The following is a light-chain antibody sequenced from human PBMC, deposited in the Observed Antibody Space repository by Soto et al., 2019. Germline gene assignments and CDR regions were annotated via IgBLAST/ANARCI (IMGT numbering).Light chain of an antibody. Sequence: EIVLTQSPDTLSMSPGERATLSCRASQIVNRNFLAWFQQKSGQAPRLLIYGASIMATGIPDRFNGSGSGTDFTLTISRREPEDFALYFCQQYGSGTFGQGTKVEIK. CDR2: GAS. V-gene: IGKV3-20*01. CDR1: QIVNRNF. J-gene: IGKJ1*01. CDR3: QQYGSGT.